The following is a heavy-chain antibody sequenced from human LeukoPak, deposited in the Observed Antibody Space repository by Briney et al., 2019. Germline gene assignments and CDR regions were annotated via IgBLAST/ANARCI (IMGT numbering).Heavy chain of an antibody. CDR1: GFTFSDYG. Sequence: PGRSLRLSCAASGFTFSDYGMHWVRQAPGKGLEWVVVISLDGSDEFYADSVKGRFTIFRDNFKNTLYLQLNSLRAEDTAIYYCVKADSGYYRWGQGTLVTVSS. CDR2: ISLDGSDE. CDR3: VKADSGYYR. D-gene: IGHD3-22*01. J-gene: IGHJ5*02. V-gene: IGHV3-30*18.